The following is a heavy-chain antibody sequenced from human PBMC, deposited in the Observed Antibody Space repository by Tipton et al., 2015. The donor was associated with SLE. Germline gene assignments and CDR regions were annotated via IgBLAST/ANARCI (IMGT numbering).Heavy chain of an antibody. CDR1: GASVSSHY. Sequence: TLSLTCTVSGASVSSHYWNWLRQTPGKGLEWIGYIHYNRDTNYHPSLESRVTMSVDTSKNQFSLRLTSVNAADTAIYYCARGGASSKWLDPWGQGTLVTVSS. CDR3: ARGGASSKWLDP. CDR2: IHYNRDT. D-gene: IGHD6-6*01. J-gene: IGHJ5*02. V-gene: IGHV4-59*02.